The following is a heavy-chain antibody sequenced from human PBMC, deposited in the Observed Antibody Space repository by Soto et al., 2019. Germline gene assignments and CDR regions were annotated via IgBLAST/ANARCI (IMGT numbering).Heavy chain of an antibody. V-gene: IGHV3-21*01. CDR1: GFTFSSYS. CDR2: ISSSSSYI. D-gene: IGHD3-16*02. Sequence: VQLVESGGGLVKPGGSLRLSCAASGFTFSSYSMNWVRQAPGKGLEWVSSISSSSSYIHYADSVKGRFTISRDNAKNSLYLQMNSLRAEDTAVYYCARDRLGELSSDYWGQGTLVTVSS. J-gene: IGHJ4*02. CDR3: ARDRLGELSSDY.